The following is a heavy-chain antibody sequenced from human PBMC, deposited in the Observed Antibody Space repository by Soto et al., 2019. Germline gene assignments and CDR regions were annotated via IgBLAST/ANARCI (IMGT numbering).Heavy chain of an antibody. CDR3: ASGRYGDGTS. CDR2: INHSGST. Sequence: QVQLQRWGAGLLKPSETLSLTCAVYGGSFSGYYWSWIRQPPGKGLEWIGEINHSGSTNYNPSLKSRVTISVDTSKNQFSLKLSSVTAADTAVYYCASGRYGDGTSWGQGTLVTVSS. V-gene: IGHV4-34*01. CDR1: GGSFSGYY. D-gene: IGHD4-17*01. J-gene: IGHJ5*02.